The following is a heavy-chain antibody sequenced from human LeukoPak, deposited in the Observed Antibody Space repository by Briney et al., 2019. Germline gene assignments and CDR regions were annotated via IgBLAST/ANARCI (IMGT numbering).Heavy chain of an antibody. CDR1: GFTFSNVW. D-gene: IGHD7-27*01. V-gene: IGHV3-21*01. Sequence: PGGSLRLSCAASGFTFSNVWMSWVRQAPGKGLEWVSSISPSSHYIYYADSVRGRFTISRDNAKNSLYLQMNSPRAEDTAVYYCARGPKLGMGAFGIWGQGTMVTVSS. CDR2: ISPSSHYI. J-gene: IGHJ3*02. CDR3: ARGPKLGMGAFGI.